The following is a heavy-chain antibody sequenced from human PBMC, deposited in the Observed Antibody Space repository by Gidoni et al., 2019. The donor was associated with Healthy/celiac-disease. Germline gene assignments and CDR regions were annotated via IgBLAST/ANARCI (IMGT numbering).Heavy chain of an antibody. J-gene: IGHJ4*02. CDR3: ARDSQGRGYSGPKDY. CDR1: GFPFSSYW. CDR2: IKQDGSEK. V-gene: IGHV3-7*01. D-gene: IGHD5-12*01. Sequence: EVQLVESGGGLVQPGGSLRLSCAASGFPFSSYWMSWVRQAPGKGLEWVANIKQDGSEKYYVDSVKGRFTISRDNAKNSLYLQMNSLRAEDTAVYYCARDSQGRGYSGPKDYWGQGTLVTVSS.